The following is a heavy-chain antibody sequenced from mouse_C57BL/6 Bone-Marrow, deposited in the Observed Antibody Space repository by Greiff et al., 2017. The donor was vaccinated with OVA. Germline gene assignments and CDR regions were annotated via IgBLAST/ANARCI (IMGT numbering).Heavy chain of an antibody. CDR1: GFTFSDYG. D-gene: IGHD1-1*01. V-gene: IGHV5-15*01. CDR2: ISNLAYSI. Sequence: VQLKESGGGLVQPGGSLKLSCAASGFTFSDYGMAWVRQAPRKGPEWVAFISNLAYSIYYADTVTGRFTISRENAKNTLYLEMSSLRSEDTAMYYCARQSTVVDYFDYWGQGTTLTVSS. CDR3: ARQSTVVDYFDY. J-gene: IGHJ2*01.